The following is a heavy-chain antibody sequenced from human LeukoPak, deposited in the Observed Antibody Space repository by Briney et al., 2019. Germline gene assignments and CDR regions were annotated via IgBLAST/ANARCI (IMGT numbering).Heavy chain of an antibody. V-gene: IGHV3-23*01. J-gene: IGHJ4*02. Sequence: PGGSLRLSCAASGFTFNNYAMKWVRQAPGKGVEWISVISGSGYSTYYEDSVKGRFTISRDNYKNTVYPKIDSLRVEDTAIYYRAKFSGDYGHPGDYWGQGTLVTVSS. CDR3: AKFSGDYGHPGDY. CDR2: ISGSGYST. D-gene: IGHD4-17*01. CDR1: GFTFNNYA.